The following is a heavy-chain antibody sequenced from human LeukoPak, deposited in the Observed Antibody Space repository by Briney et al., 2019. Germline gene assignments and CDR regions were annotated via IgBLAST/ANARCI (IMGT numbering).Heavy chain of an antibody. CDR2: IWYDGSNK. J-gene: IGHJ3*02. D-gene: IGHD6-13*01. Sequence: GRSLRLSCAASGFTFSSYVMHWVRQAPGKGLEWVAVIWYDGSNKYYADSVKGRFTISRDNSKNMLYLQMNSLRAEDTAVYYCARGGAAAGTEGSAFDIWGQGTMVTVSS. V-gene: IGHV3-33*01. CDR1: GFTFSSYV. CDR3: ARGGAAAGTEGSAFDI.